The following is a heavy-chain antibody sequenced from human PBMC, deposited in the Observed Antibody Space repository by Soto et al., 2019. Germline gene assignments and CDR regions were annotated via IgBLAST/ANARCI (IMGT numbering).Heavy chain of an antibody. J-gene: IGHJ4*02. D-gene: IGHD3-22*01. CDR3: ARLGDSSGYYYWYFDY. CDR1: GGSISSYY. CDR2: IYYSGST. V-gene: IGHV4-59*01. Sequence: SETLSLSCTVSGGSISSYYWSWIRQPPGKGLEWIGYIYYSGSTNYNPSLKSRVTISVDTSKNQFSLKLSSVTAADTAVYYCARLGDSSGYYYWYFDYWGQGTLVTVSS.